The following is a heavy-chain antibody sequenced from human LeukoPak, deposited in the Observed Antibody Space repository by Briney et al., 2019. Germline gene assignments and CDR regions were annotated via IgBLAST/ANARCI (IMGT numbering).Heavy chain of an antibody. CDR3: ARGRYYEGSFDY. CDR1: GYTFTSYG. Sequence: ASVKVSCKASGYTFTSYGISWVRQAPGQGLEWMGWISAYNGNTNYAQKLQGRVTITRNTSISTAYMELSSLRSEDTAVYYCARGRYYEGSFDYWGQGTLVTVSS. CDR2: ISAYNGNT. J-gene: IGHJ4*02. D-gene: IGHD3-22*01. V-gene: IGHV1-18*01.